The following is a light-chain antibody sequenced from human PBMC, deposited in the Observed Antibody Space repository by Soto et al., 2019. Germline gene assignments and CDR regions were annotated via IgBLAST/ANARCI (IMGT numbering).Light chain of an antibody. CDR2: STS. Sequence: QTVVTQEPSLTVSPGGTVTLTCASSTGAVTGGYYPNWFQRKPGQVPRPLIYSTSNKHSWTPARFSGSLLGGKAALTLSGVQPEDEAEYYCLLYYGGAQLIFGGGTKLTVL. J-gene: IGLJ2*01. V-gene: IGLV7-43*01. CDR1: TGAVTGGYY. CDR3: LLYYGGAQLI.